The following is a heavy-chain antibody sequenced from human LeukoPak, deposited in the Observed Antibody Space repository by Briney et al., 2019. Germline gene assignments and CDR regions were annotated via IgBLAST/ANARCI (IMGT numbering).Heavy chain of an antibody. J-gene: IGHJ4*02. CDR1: GFPFSDYY. D-gene: IGHD3-22*01. CDR2: ISSSGSTI. V-gene: IGHV3-11*01. Sequence: GGSLRLSCAASGFPFSDYYMSWIRQAPGKGLEWVSYISSSGSTIYYADSVKGRFTISRDNAKNSLYLQMNSLRAEDTAVYYCARCAPNYDSSGYYQLYFDYWGQGTLVTVSS. CDR3: ARCAPNYDSSGYYQLYFDY.